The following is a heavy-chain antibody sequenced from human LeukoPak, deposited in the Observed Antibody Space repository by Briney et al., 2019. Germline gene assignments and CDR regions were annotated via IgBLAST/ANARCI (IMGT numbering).Heavy chain of an antibody. CDR3: AREPLGRPRTYYFDY. D-gene: IGHD1-14*01. V-gene: IGHV1-46*01. CDR1: GYTFTSYY. CDR2: INPSGGST. J-gene: IGHJ4*02. Sequence: ASVKVSCKASGYTFTSYYMHWVRQAPGQGLEGMGIINPSGGSTIYAQKFQGRVTMTRDTSTSTVYMELSSLRSEDTAVYYCAREPLGRPRTYYFDYWGQGALVTVSS.